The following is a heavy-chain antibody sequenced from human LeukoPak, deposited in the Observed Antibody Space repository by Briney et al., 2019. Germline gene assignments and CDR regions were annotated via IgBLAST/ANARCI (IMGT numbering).Heavy chain of an antibody. D-gene: IGHD3-16*01. V-gene: IGHV3-74*01. Sequence: PGGSLRLSCAASGFTFSIYSMNWVRQAPGKGLVCVSYINGDGSSTNYADSVRGRFTISRDNAKKTLYLQMNSLRDEDTAVYYCVRGLDPWGLGTLVTVSS. J-gene: IGHJ5*02. CDR3: VRGLDP. CDR2: INGDGSST. CDR1: GFTFSIYS.